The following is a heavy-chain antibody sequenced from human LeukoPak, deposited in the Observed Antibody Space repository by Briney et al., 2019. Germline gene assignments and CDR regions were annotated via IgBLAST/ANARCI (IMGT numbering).Heavy chain of an antibody. Sequence: GGSLRLSCAASGFTLSSYVMSWVRQAPGKGLEWVSGISGSGGSTNYADSVKGRFTISRDNSKNTLYLQMNRLRVEDTAVYYCAKDSGSGWYQYGMDVWGQGATVTVSS. CDR1: GFTLSSYV. CDR2: ISGSGGST. J-gene: IGHJ6*02. CDR3: AKDSGSGWYQYGMDV. D-gene: IGHD6-19*01. V-gene: IGHV3-23*01.